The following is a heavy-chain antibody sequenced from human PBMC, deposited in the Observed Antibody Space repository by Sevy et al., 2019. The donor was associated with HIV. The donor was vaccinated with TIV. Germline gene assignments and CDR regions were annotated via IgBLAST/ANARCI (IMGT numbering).Heavy chain of an antibody. CDR3: ARDNLMTSYGMDV. V-gene: IGHV3-48*03. CDR1: GFTFSSYE. J-gene: IGHJ6*02. CDR2: ISNSGSNI. Sequence: GGSLRLSCTASGFTFSSYEMNWVRQAPGKGLEWVSYISNSGSNIYYADSVKGRFTISRDNAKNSLYLQMNSLRAEDTAVYYCARDNLMTSYGMDVWGQGTTVTVSS. D-gene: IGHD3-16*01.